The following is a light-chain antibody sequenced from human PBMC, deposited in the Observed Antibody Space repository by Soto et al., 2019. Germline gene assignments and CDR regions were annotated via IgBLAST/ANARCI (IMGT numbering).Light chain of an antibody. J-gene: IGKJ1*01. CDR3: HQSFSARWQ. CDR1: QSISSY. Sequence: DIQMTQSPSSLSASVGDRVTITCRASQSISSYLNWYQQKPGKVPKLLIYSASSLQGGVPSRLSGSGSGTDFTHTISNLQPEDFATYYCHQSFSARWQFGQGTKVDMK. CDR2: SAS. V-gene: IGKV1-39*01.